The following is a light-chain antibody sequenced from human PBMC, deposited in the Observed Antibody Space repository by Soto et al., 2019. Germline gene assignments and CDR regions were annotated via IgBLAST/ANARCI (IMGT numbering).Light chain of an antibody. CDR3: QQYGGSSWT. CDR2: GAS. Sequence: ETVMTQSPVALSVSPGERATLSCRARQNVRKNLAWYQQKPGQAPRLLIYGASTRATGIPARFSGSGSGTDFTLTISRLEPEDFAVYYCQQYGGSSWTFGQGTKVDIK. J-gene: IGKJ1*01. V-gene: IGKV3-15*01. CDR1: QNVRKN.